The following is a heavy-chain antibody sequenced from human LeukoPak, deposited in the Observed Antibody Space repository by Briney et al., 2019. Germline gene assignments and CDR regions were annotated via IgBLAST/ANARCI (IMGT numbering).Heavy chain of an antibody. D-gene: IGHD6-13*01. CDR1: GFTFNSYS. CDR2: ISSSSSTI. V-gene: IGHV3-48*04. J-gene: IGHJ4*02. CDR3: ARPIAAAGKVLGY. Sequence: PGGSLRLSCAASGFTFNSYSMNWVRQAPGKGLEWVSYISSSSSTIYYADSVKGRFTISRDNAKNSLYLQMNSLRAEDTAVYYCARPIAAAGKVLGYWGQGTLVTVSS.